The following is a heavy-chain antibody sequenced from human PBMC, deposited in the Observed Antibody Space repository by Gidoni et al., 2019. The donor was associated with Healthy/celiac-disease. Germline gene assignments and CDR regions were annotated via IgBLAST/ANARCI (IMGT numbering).Heavy chain of an antibody. D-gene: IGHD3-3*01. CDR1: GFTFSSDA. V-gene: IGHV3-23*01. Sequence: EVQLLESGGGLVQPGGSMRLSCAASGFTFSSDAMSWVRQAPGKGLEWVSAISGRGGSTYYADSVKGRFTISRDNSKNTLYLQMNSLRAEDTAVYYCAKSVGLSGNYYYYYYMDVLGKGTTVTVSS. CDR3: AKSVGLSGNYYYYYYMDV. J-gene: IGHJ6*03. CDR2: ISGRGGST.